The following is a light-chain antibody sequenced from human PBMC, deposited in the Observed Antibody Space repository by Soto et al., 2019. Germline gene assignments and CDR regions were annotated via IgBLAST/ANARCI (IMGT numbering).Light chain of an antibody. CDR1: QSVSSN. J-gene: IGKJ5*01. V-gene: IGKV3-15*01. CDR3: QQYNTWPIT. Sequence: EIVMTQSPATLSVSPGERATLSCRASQSVSSNLAWYQQKPGQAPRLLIYSASRGATGFPARFSGSGSGTDFTLTISSLQSEDFAVYYCQQYNTWPITFGQGTRLEIK. CDR2: SAS.